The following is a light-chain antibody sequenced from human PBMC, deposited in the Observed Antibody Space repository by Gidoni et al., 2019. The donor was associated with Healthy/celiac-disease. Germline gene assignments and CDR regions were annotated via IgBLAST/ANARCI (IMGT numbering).Light chain of an antibody. CDR3: QQYNNWPPYT. CDR2: GAS. V-gene: IGKV3-15*01. CDR1: QSVSSN. J-gene: IGKJ2*01. Sequence: EIVMTQSPATLSVSPGESATLSCRASQSVSSNLACYQQKPGQAPRLLIYGASTSTTGIPARFSGSGSGTEFTLTISSLQSEDFAVYYCQQYNNWPPYTFGQXTKLEIK.